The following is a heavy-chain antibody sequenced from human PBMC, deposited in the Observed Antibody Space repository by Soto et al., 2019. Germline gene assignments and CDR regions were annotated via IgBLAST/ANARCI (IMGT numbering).Heavy chain of an antibody. Sequence: GGSLRLSCAAYGFTFSSCAISWVRQAPGMGLQWVSAISDSGGSTYYADSVRGRFTISRDNSKNTLYLQLNSLGAEDTAVYYCAKDRPAAGSQWLVPIWGRGTLVTVSS. J-gene: IGHJ4*02. CDR1: GFTFSSCA. V-gene: IGHV3-23*01. CDR3: AKDRPAAGSQWLVPI. D-gene: IGHD6-19*01. CDR2: ISDSGGST.